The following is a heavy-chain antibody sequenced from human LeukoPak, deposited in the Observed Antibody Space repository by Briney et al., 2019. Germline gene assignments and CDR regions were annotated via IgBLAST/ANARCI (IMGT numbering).Heavy chain of an antibody. D-gene: IGHD3-10*01. J-gene: IGHJ4*02. CDR1: GFTLSSYA. V-gene: IGHV3-23*01. CDR3: AKDVQTYYYGSGSSYYTLGFDY. Sequence: GGSLRLSCAASGFTLSSYAMSWVREAPGKGLEWVSAISGSGGSTYYADSVKGQFTISRDNSKNTLYLQMNSLRAEDTAVYYCAKDVQTYYYGSGSSYYTLGFDYWGQGTLVTVSS. CDR2: ISGSGGST.